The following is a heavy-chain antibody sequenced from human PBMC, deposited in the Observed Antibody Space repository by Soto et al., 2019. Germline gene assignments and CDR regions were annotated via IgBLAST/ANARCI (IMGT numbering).Heavy chain of an antibody. J-gene: IGHJ4*02. Sequence: QVHLVESGGGVVQPGKSLRLSCAASGFTFDNYGMLWVRQAPGKGLEWVALISYDDSYRYYTNSVRGRFTISSDNSKNMVFLHMNSLQGDDTAVYYCAGGDYGDSIDFWGQGTLVTVSS. CDR3: AGGDYGDSIDF. V-gene: IGHV3-33*01. CDR2: ISYDDSYR. D-gene: IGHD4-17*01. CDR1: GFTFDNYG.